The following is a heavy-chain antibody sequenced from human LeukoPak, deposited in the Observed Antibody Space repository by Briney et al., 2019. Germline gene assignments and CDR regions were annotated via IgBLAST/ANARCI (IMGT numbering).Heavy chain of an antibody. Sequence: PSETLSLTCTVSGGSIGTYYWSWIRQPPGKGLEWIGYIYYNGYTDYNPSLKSRVTISVHTSKNQFSLKLSSVTAADTAVYYCARVWPTYYDFWSGTGAASYYFDYWGQGTLVTVSS. CDR2: IYYNGYT. V-gene: IGHV4-59*01. J-gene: IGHJ4*02. CDR3: ARVWPTYYDFWSGTGAASYYFDY. D-gene: IGHD3-3*01. CDR1: GGSIGTYY.